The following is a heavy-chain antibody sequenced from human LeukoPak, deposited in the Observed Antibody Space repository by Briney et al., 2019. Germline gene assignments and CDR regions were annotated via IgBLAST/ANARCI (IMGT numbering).Heavy chain of an antibody. Sequence: GGSLRLSCEGSGFTFSNYWMTWVRQAPEKGLEGVANIKPSGSEKHYADSVEGRFTISRDNAKNSLYLQMNSLRAEDTAVYYCARDLDTYVVLTAYDTFDIWGQGTMVTVSS. J-gene: IGHJ3*02. CDR2: IKPSGSEK. CDR1: GFTFSNYW. V-gene: IGHV3-7*01. CDR3: ARDLDTYVVLTAYDTFDI. D-gene: IGHD2-21*02.